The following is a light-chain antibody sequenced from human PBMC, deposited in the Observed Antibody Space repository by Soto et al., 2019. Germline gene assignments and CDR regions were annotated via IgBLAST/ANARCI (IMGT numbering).Light chain of an antibody. Sequence: DVVMTQSPDSLAVSLGERATINCKSSQSVLYTSNNKNYLAWYQHKPGQPPKLLFYWASTRESGVPDRFSGSWSGTEFTLTITSLQAEDVAVYYCQQFYSVPRTFGQGTKVEIK. V-gene: IGKV4-1*01. J-gene: IGKJ1*01. CDR2: WAS. CDR1: QSVLYTSNNKNY. CDR3: QQFYSVPRT.